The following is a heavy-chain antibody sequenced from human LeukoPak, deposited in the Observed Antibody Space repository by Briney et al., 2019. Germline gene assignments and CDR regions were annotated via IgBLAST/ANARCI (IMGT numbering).Heavy chain of an antibody. CDR1: GGTFSSYA. Sequence: ASVKVSCKASGGTFSSYAISWVRQAPGQGLEWMGRIIPIFGTANYAQKFQGRVTITTDESTSTAYMELSSLRSDDTAVYYCARGAYDSSGYHNYWGQGTLVTVSS. D-gene: IGHD3-22*01. J-gene: IGHJ4*02. CDR2: IIPIFGTA. CDR3: ARGAYDSSGYHNY. V-gene: IGHV1-69*05.